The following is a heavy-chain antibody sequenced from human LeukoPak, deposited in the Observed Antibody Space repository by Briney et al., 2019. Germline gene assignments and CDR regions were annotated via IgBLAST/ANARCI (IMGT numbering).Heavy chain of an antibody. D-gene: IGHD6-13*01. Sequence: SETLSLTCTVSGGSISSHYRSWIRQPPGKGLEWIGYIYYSGSTNYNPSLKSRVTISVDTSKNQFSLKLSSVTAADTAVYYCARDREAAEGDYFDYWGQGTLVTVSS. CDR1: GGSISSHY. J-gene: IGHJ4*02. V-gene: IGHV4-59*11. CDR3: ARDREAAEGDYFDY. CDR2: IYYSGST.